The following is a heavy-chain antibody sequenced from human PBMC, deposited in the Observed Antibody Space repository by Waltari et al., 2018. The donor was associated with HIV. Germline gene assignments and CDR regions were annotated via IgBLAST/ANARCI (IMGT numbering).Heavy chain of an antibody. CDR2: ISAHNGNT. J-gene: IGHJ4*02. CDR3: ARVVRDLVGATVDH. CDR1: GYTYITYG. D-gene: IGHD1-26*01. Sequence: QVQLVQSGAEVEKPGASMKVSCKASGYTYITYGIAWVRQAPRQGLDWMGWISAHNGNTIYAQKFQDRITMTIDTSSKSAYRQLRSRRSDDTAIYYCARVVRDLVGATVDHWGPGTLVTVSS. V-gene: IGHV1-18*01.